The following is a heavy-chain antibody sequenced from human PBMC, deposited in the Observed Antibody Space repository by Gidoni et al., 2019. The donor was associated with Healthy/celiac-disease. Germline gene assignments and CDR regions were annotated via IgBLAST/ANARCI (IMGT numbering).Heavy chain of an antibody. V-gene: IGHV1-69*02. CDR3: ATGNYSSGWSHEGY. CDR1: GGTFSSYT. J-gene: IGHJ4*02. Sequence: QVQLVQSGAEVKKPGSSVKVSCKASGGTFSSYTISWVRQAPGQGLEWMGRILPILGIANYAQKCQGRVTITADKSTSTAYMELSSLRSEDTAVYYCATGNYSSGWSHEGYWGQGTLVTVSS. D-gene: IGHD6-19*01. CDR2: ILPILGIA.